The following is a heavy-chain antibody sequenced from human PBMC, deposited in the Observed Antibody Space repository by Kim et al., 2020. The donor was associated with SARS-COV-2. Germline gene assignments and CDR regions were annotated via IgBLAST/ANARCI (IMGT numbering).Heavy chain of an antibody. J-gene: IGHJ6*01. D-gene: IGHD3-22*01. CDR2: INHSGST. CDR1: GGSFSGYY. CDR3: ARGFSGYSYYYYYGMDV. V-gene: IGHV4-34*01. Sequence: SETLSLTCAVYGGSFSGYYWSWIRQPPGKGLAWIGEINHSGSTNYNPSLKSRVTISVDTSKNQFSLKLSSVTAADTAVDYCARGFSGYSYYYYYGMDVLG.